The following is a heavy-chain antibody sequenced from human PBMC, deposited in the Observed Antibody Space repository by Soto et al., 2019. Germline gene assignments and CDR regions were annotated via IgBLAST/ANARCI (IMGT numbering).Heavy chain of an antibody. D-gene: IGHD1-1*01. CDR2: MNPNTGNS. CDR3: ARRAETNGWNGFGADKYYFDF. Sequence: ASVKVSCKASGYTFTSYDIYWVRQATGQGLEWMGWMNPNTGNSGYAQKFQGRVPMTSDTSISTAHMELSSLRSEDTAVYYCARRAETNGWNGFGADKYYFDFWGQGALVTVSS. J-gene: IGHJ4*02. V-gene: IGHV1-8*01. CDR1: GYTFTSYD.